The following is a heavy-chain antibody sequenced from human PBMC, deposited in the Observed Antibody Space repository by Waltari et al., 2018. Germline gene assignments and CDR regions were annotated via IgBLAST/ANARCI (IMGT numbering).Heavy chain of an antibody. Sequence: EVQLVESGGGLVPPGGSLRLSCAASGFAFVSSFMTWVRQTPGKELEGGAKGKTGDREKYYVEYVEGRVTITRDDDRNSMCMQRNRLGGEDTALYYCARDSNWHREATDVDYWGQGTQVTVSS. J-gene: IGHJ4*02. V-gene: IGHV3-7*03. CDR3: ARDSNWHREATDVDY. CDR1: GFAFVSSF. D-gene: IGHD1-20*01. CDR2: GKTGDREK.